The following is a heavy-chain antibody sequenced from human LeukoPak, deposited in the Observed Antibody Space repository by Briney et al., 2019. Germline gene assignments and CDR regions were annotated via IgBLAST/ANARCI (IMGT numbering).Heavy chain of an antibody. Sequence: GGSLRLSCAASGFTFDDYAMHWVRQAPGKGLEWVSGISWNSGSIGYADSVKGRFTISRDNDKNSLYLQMNSLRAEDTALYYCAKDIRSGSYSFDAFDIWGQGTMVTVSS. D-gene: IGHD1-26*01. CDR2: ISWNSGSI. J-gene: IGHJ3*02. V-gene: IGHV3-9*01. CDR1: GFTFDDYA. CDR3: AKDIRSGSYSFDAFDI.